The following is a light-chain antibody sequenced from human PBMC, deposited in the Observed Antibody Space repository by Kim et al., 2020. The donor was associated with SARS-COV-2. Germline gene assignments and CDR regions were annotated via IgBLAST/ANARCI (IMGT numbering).Light chain of an antibody. Sequence: SYELTQPPSVSVSPGQTASITCSGDKLGDKYACXYQQKPGQSPVLVLYQDTKRPSGIPERFSGSNSGNTATLTISGTQAMDEADYYCQSWDSSTVVVFGG. V-gene: IGLV3-1*01. J-gene: IGLJ2*01. CDR3: QSWDSSTVVV. CDR2: QDT. CDR1: KLGDKY.